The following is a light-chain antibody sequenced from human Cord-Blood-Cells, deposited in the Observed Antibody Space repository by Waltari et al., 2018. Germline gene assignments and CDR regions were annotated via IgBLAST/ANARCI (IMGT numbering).Light chain of an antibody. CDR2: GAS. CDR1: QSVSSN. V-gene: IGKV3-15*01. CDR3: QQYNNWPYT. Sequence: EIVMTQSPATLSVSPGDRAAFSCRASQSVSSNLAWYQQKPGQAPRLLIYGASTRATGIPARFSGSGSGTEFTLTISSLQSEDFAVYYCQQYNNWPYTFGQGTKLEIK. J-gene: IGKJ2*01.